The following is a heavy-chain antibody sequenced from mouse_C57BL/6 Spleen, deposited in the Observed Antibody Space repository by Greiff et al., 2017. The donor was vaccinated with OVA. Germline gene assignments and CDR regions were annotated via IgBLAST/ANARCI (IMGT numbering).Heavy chain of an antibody. J-gene: IGHJ4*01. CDR3: ARTDITTVPLYAMDY. Sequence: VQLQQPGAELVRPGSSVKLSCKASGYTFTSYWMHWVKQRPIQGLEWIGNIDPSDSETHYNQKFKDKATLTVDKSSSTAYMQLSSLTSEDSAVYYCARTDITTVPLYAMDYWGQGTSVTVSS. D-gene: IGHD1-1*01. V-gene: IGHV1-52*01. CDR1: GYTFTSYW. CDR2: IDPSDSET.